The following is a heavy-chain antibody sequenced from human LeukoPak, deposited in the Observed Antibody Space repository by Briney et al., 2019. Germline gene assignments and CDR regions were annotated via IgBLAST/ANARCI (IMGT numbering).Heavy chain of an antibody. D-gene: IGHD1-14*01. J-gene: IGHJ4*02. CDR2: ISGSGGST. V-gene: IGHV3-23*01. Sequence: GGSLRLSCAASGFTFSSYAMSWVRQAPGKGLEWVSAISGSGGSTYYADSVKGRFTISRDNSKNTLYLQMNSLRAEDTAVYYCARVRKNRPMTLYFDYWGQGTLVTVSS. CDR1: GFTFSSYA. CDR3: ARVRKNRPMTLYFDY.